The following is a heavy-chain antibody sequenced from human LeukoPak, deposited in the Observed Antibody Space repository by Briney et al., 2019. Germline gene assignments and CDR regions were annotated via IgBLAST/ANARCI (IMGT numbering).Heavy chain of an antibody. CDR3: ARGRSYYYGSGSYRGWFDP. CDR2: MNPNSGNT. CDR1: GYTFTSYD. D-gene: IGHD3-10*01. Sequence: ASVKVSCKASGYTFTSYDTNWVRQATGQGLEWMGWMNPNSGNTGYAQKFQGRVTMTRNTSISTAYMELSSLRSEDTAVYYCARGRSYYYGSGSYRGWFDPWGQGTLVTVSS. J-gene: IGHJ5*02. V-gene: IGHV1-8*01.